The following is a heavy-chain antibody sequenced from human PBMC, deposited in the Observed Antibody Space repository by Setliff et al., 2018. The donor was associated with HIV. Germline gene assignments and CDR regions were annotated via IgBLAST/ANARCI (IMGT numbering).Heavy chain of an antibody. CDR1: GDPISTYY. CDR2: VYYSGST. J-gene: IGHJ6*03. V-gene: IGHV4-59*01. CDR3: ARGNYDTSDYYTNFYYYMDV. D-gene: IGHD3-22*01. Sequence: SETLSLTCTVSGDPISTYYWSWVRKPPGKGLEWIGYVYYSGSTSYSPSLRGRVTMSVDPSKNQFSLKLNSVTAADTAIYYCARGNYDTSDYYTNFYYYMDVWGKGTAVTVSS.